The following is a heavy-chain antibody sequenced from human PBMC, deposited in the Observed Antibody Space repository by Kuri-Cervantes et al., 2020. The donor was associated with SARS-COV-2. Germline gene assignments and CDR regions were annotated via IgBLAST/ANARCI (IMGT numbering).Heavy chain of an antibody. CDR2: ISYDGSNK. V-gene: IGHV3-30-3*01. D-gene: IGHD1-26*01. J-gene: IGHJ6*03. Sequence: GGSLRLSCAASGFTFSSYAMHWVRQAPGKGLEWVAVISYDGSNKYYADSVEGRFTISRDNSKNTLYLQMNSLRAEDTAVYYCAKVVSYRYYYYMDVWGKGTTVTVSS. CDR3: AKVVSYRYYYYMDV. CDR1: GFTFSSYA.